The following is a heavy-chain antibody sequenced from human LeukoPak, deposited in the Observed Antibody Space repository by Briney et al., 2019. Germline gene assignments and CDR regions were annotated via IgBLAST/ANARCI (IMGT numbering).Heavy chain of an antibody. J-gene: IGHJ4*02. CDR2: IRYDGSNK. V-gene: IGHV3-30*02. D-gene: IGHD4-17*01. CDR3: AKDLGYGDYYFDY. CDR1: GFTFSSYG. Sequence: GGSLRLSCAASGFTFSSYGMHWVRQAPGKGLEWVAFIRYDGSNKYYADSVKGRFTISRDNSKNTLYLQMNSLRAKDTAVYYCAKDLGYGDYYFDYWGQGTLVTVSS.